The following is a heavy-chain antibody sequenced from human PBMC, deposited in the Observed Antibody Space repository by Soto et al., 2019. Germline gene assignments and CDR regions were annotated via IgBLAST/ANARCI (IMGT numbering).Heavy chain of an antibody. D-gene: IGHD6-19*01. CDR2: FDPEDGET. Sequence: ASVKVSCKVSGYTLTELSMHWVRQAPGKGLEWMGGFDPEDGETIYAQKFQGRVTMTEDTSTDTAYMELSSLRSEDTAVYYCATLSIAVAATWYFDLWGRGTLVTVSS. V-gene: IGHV1-24*01. CDR3: ATLSIAVAATWYFDL. CDR1: GYTLTELS. J-gene: IGHJ2*01.